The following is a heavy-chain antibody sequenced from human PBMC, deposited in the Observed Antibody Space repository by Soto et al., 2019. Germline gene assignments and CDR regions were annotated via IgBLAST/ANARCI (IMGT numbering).Heavy chain of an antibody. CDR2: ISSSGSTI. CDR3: ARDHDDYGGNDDAFDI. V-gene: IGHV3-11*01. D-gene: IGHD4-17*01. CDR1: GFTFSDYY. Sequence: GGSLRLSCAASGFTFSDYYMSWIRQAPGKGLEWVSYISSSGSTIYYADSVKGRFTISRDNAKNSLYLQMNSLRAEDTAVYYCARDHDDYGGNDDAFDIWGQGTMVTVSS. J-gene: IGHJ3*02.